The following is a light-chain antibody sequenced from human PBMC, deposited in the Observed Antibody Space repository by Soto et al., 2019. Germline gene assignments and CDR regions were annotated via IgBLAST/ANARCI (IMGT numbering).Light chain of an antibody. V-gene: IGKV1-5*03. CDR3: QHYHDFQYT. CDR2: KAT. Sequence: DIQMTQSPSTLSASVGDGVTITCRASQSIGSWLAWYQQKPVKAPKLLIYKATNLQSGVPSRFSGSGTGTDFSLTIRSLQPVDYATYFCQHYHDFQYTFGPGTKLEI. J-gene: IGKJ2*01. CDR1: QSIGSW.